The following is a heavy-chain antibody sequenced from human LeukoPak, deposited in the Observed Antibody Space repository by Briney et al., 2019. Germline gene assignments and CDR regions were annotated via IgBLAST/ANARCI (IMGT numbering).Heavy chain of an antibody. J-gene: IGHJ6*02. Sequence: PSETLSLTCTVSGGSISSYYWSWIRQTPGKGLEWIGDTYYSGSTNYNPSLKSRVTISVDTSKNQFSLQLNSVTPEDTAVYYCARGLITYYGLDVWGQGTTVTVSS. CDR1: GGSISSYY. D-gene: IGHD1-20*01. V-gene: IGHV4-59*12. CDR2: TYYSGST. CDR3: ARGLITYYGLDV.